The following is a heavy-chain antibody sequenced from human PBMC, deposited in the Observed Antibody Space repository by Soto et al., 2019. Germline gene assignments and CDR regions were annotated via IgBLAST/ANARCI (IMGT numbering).Heavy chain of an antibody. Sequence: SETLSLTCTVSGGSISSYYWSWIRQPPGKGLEWIGYIYYSGSTNYNPSLKSRVTISVDTSKNQFSLKLSSVTAADTAVYYCARENGDPQGTYFDYWGQGTLVTVSS. CDR3: ARENGDPQGTYFDY. J-gene: IGHJ4*02. D-gene: IGHD4-17*01. CDR2: IYYSGST. V-gene: IGHV4-59*01. CDR1: GGSISSYY.